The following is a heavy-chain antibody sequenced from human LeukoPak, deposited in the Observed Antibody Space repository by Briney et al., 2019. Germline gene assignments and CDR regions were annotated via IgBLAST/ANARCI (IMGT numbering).Heavy chain of an antibody. CDR1: GYTFTSNG. V-gene: IGHV1-18*01. CDR2: ISAYSGHT. D-gene: IGHD5-18*01. Sequence: ASVKVSCKVSGYTFTSNGISWVRQAPGQGLEWMGWISAYSGHTNYARDLQGRVTMTTDTAARTAYMELRSLRSDDTAMYYCARVAGGYSYGYEDYWGQGTLVTVSS. CDR3: ARVAGGYSYGYEDY. J-gene: IGHJ4*02.